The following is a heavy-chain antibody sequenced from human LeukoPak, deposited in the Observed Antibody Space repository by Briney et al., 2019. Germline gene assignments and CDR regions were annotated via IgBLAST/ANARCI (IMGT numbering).Heavy chain of an antibody. CDR2: IKPDGSAK. Sequence: GGSLRLSCAASGFTFSTYWMTWVRQAPGKGLEWVANIKPDGSAKHYVDSVKGRFTISRDNAEKSLYLQMNSLRAEDTAVYYCAKDLRITIFGGGYFDYWGQGTLVTVSS. CDR1: GFTFSTYW. J-gene: IGHJ4*02. CDR3: AKDLRITIFGGGYFDY. V-gene: IGHV3-7*03. D-gene: IGHD3-3*01.